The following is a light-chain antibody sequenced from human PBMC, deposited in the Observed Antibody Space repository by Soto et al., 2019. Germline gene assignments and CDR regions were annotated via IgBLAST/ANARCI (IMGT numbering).Light chain of an antibody. J-gene: IGKJ2*01. CDR1: QDVSNY. Sequence: DIQMTQSPSSLSASVGDRVTITCRASQDVSNYLNWYQQKPGKAPKLLIYDASNLETGVPSRFSGSGSGTDCTFTITSLQPEDFATYYCQQYDDLYTFGQGTKLEIK. CDR3: QQYDDLYT. V-gene: IGKV1-33*01. CDR2: DAS.